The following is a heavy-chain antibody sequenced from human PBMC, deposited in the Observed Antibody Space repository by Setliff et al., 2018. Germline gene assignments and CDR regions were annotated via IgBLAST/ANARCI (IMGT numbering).Heavy chain of an antibody. V-gene: IGHV3-23*01. J-gene: IGHJ4*02. D-gene: IGHD3-3*01. CDR3: AKDLASWSPDR. CDR2: ISATGGAT. Sequence: GGSLRLSCAASGFTFSIYSMSWVRQAPGKGLEWVALISATGGATYYADSVKGRFTIFRDNSKNSLYLQMNGLRAEDTAVYYCAKDLASWSPDRWGLGTLVTVSS. CDR1: GFTFSIYS.